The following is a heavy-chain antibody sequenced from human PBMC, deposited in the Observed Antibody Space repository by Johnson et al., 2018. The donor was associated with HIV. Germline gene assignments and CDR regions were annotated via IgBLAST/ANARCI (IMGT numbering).Heavy chain of an antibody. CDR2: IWYDGSNK. V-gene: IGHV3-33*01. D-gene: IGHD1-1*01. Sequence: QVQLVESGGGVVQPGRSLRLSCVASGFTITTYGMHWVRQAPGKGLEWVAVIWYDGSNKNYADSVKGRFTISRDNSKNTLYLQMNSLRAEDTAVYYCARDVTAGNDAFDIWGQGTMVTVSS. CDR3: ARDVTAGNDAFDI. CDR1: GFTITTYG. J-gene: IGHJ3*02.